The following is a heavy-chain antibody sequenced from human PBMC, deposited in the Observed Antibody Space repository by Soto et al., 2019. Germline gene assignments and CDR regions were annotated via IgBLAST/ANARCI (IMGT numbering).Heavy chain of an antibody. V-gene: IGHV2-5*02. CDR3: AHRQDCSSTSCYGYYFDY. D-gene: IGHD2-2*01. CDR2: IYWDDDK. J-gene: IGHJ4*02. CDR1: GFSLSTSGVG. Sequence: SGPTLVNPTQTLTLTCTFSGFSLSTSGVGVGWIRQPPGKALEWLALIYWDDDKRYSPSLKSRLTITKDTSKNQVVLTMTNMDPVDTATYYCAHRQDCSSTSCYGYYFDYWGQGTLVTVSS.